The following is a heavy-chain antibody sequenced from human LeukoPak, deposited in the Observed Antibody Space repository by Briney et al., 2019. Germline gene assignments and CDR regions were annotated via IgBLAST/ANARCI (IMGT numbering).Heavy chain of an antibody. CDR2: IRYDGSNK. V-gene: IGHV3-30*02. Sequence: GGSLRLSCAASGFTFSSYVMHWVRQAPGKGLEWVAFIRYDGSNKYYADSVKGRFTISRDNSKNTLYLQMNSLRAEDTAVYYCARGADSGYSSDNWGQGTLVSVSS. CDR1: GFTFSSYV. CDR3: ARGADSGYSSDN. D-gene: IGHD3-9*01. J-gene: IGHJ4*02.